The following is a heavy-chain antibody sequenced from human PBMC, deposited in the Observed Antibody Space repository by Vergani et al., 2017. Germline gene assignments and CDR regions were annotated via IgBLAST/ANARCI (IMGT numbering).Heavy chain of an antibody. CDR1: GYTFTSYG. CDR2: ISAYNGNT. D-gene: IGHD2-15*01. CDR3: ARATCSGGSCYRGFEY. Sequence: QVQLVQSGTEVRKPGASVKVSCKASGYTFTSYGISWVRQAPGQGLEWMGWISAYNGNTNYAQKFQGRVTITADESTSTAYMELSSLKSEDTAVFYCARATCSGGSCYRGFEYWGQGSLITVSS. V-gene: IGHV1-18*01. J-gene: IGHJ4*02.